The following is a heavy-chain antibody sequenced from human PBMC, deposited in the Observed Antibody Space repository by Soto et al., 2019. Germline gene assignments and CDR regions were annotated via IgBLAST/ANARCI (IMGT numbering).Heavy chain of an antibody. Sequence: QVQLQESGPGLMKSSGIQSLTCAVSGGSISSSNWWSWVRQPPGKGLEWIGEIYHSGSTNYNPSLKSRVTISVDKSKNQFSLKLSSVTAADTAVYYCARRGGDYGDYSWFDPWGQGTLVTASS. J-gene: IGHJ5*02. CDR3: ARRGGDYGDYSWFDP. V-gene: IGHV4-4*02. CDR2: IYHSGST. D-gene: IGHD4-17*01. CDR1: GGSISSSNW.